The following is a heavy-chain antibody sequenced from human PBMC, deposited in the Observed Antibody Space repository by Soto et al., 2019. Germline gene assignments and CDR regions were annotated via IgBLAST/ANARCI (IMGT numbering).Heavy chain of an antibody. D-gene: IGHD6-6*01. CDR3: AKGGREYSSSSQVDY. Sequence: GGSLRPSCAASGFTFSSYAMSWVRQAPGKGREWVSAISGSGGRTYYADSVKGRFTNSRDNSKNTLYLQMNSLRAEDTAVYYCAKGGREYSSSSQVDYWGQGTLVTVSS. V-gene: IGHV3-23*01. J-gene: IGHJ4*02. CDR1: GFTFSSYA. CDR2: ISGSGGRT.